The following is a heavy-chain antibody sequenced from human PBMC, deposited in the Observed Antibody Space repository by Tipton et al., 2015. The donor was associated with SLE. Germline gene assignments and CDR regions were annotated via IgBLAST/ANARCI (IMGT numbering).Heavy chain of an antibody. CDR1: GASVSSSDYY. Sequence: PGLVKPSETLSLRCSVSGASVSSSDYYWGWIRQPPGKGLEWLGSVYYGGNTYYNPSFKSRATIFVDTSKNQFSLHLDSVTAADTAVYYCATSDRHGSGSYPFDCFDIWGRGTMVTVSS. D-gene: IGHD3-10*01. V-gene: IGHV4-39*01. J-gene: IGHJ3*02. CDR2: VYYGGNT. CDR3: ATSDRHGSGSYPFDCFDI.